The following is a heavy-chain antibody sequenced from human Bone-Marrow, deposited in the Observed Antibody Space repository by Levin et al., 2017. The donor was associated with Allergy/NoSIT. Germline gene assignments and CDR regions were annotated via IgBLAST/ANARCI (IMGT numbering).Heavy chain of an antibody. CDR3: AKGPRAYYGSGSYEMDY. V-gene: IGHV3-23*01. J-gene: IGHJ4*02. CDR1: GFTFSSYA. Sequence: SCAASGFTFSSYAMSWVRQAPGKGLEWVSAISGSGGSTYYADSVKGRFTISRDNSKNTLYLQMNSLRAEDTAVYYCAKGPRAYYGSGSYEMDYWGQGTLVTVSS. D-gene: IGHD3-10*01. CDR2: ISGSGGST.